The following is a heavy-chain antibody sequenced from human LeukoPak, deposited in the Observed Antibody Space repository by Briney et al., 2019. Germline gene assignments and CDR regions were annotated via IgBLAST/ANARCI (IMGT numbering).Heavy chain of an antibody. J-gene: IGHJ3*02. CDR1: GGTFSSYA. D-gene: IGHD5-24*01. Sequence: SVKVSCKASGGTFSSYAISWVRQAPGQGLEWMGGIIPIFGTANYAQKFQGRVTITADESTSTAYMELSSLRSEDTAVYYCARVYRDGYNHDAFDIWGQGTMVTVSS. CDR3: ARVYRDGYNHDAFDI. V-gene: IGHV1-69*13. CDR2: IIPIFGTA.